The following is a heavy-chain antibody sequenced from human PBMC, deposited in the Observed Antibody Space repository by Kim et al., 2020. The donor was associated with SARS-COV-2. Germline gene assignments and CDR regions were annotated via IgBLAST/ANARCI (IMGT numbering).Heavy chain of an antibody. D-gene: IGHD3-10*01. CDR1: GGSISSSNW. V-gene: IGHV4-4*02. J-gene: IGHJ3*02. CDR2: IYHSGST. Sequence: SETLSLTCAVSGGSISSSNWWSWVRQPPGKVLEWIGVIYHSGSTNYTPSLKSRVTISVDKSKNQFSLKLSSVTAADTAVYYCARCPPGWFGESDRRGDDAFDIWGQGTMVTVSS. CDR3: ARCPPGWFGESDRRGDDAFDI.